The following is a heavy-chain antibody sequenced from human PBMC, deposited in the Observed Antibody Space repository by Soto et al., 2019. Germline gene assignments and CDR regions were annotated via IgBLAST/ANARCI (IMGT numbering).Heavy chain of an antibody. V-gene: IGHV6-1*01. D-gene: IGHD6-13*01. J-gene: IGHJ6*02. CDR2: TYYRSKWYN. Sequence: SQTLSLTCAISGDSVSSNSAAWNWIRQSPSRGLEWLGRTYYRSKWYNDYEVSVKSRITINPDTSKNQFSLQLNSVTPEDTAVYYCTWTPRPQLVGAYYYYGMDVWGQGTTVTVSS. CDR3: TWTPRPQLVGAYYYYGMDV. CDR1: GDSVSSNSAA.